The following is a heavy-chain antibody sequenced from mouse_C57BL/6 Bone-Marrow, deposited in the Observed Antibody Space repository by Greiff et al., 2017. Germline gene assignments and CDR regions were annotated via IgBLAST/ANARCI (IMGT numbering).Heavy chain of an antibody. CDR2: ISYDGSN. CDR3: AILGFAD. J-gene: IGHJ3*01. Sequence: VQLKQSGPGLVKPSQSLSLTCSVTGYSITSGYYWNWIRQFPGNKLEWMGYISYDGSNNYNPSLKNRISITRDPSKNQFFLKLNSVTTEDTATYYCAILGFADWGQGTLVTVSA. V-gene: IGHV3-6*01. CDR1: GYSITSGYY.